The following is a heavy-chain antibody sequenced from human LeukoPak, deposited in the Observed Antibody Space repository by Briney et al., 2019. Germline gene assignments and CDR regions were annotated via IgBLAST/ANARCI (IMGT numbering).Heavy chain of an antibody. J-gene: IGHJ4*02. CDR3: ARDDLERLGATPLDY. CDR2: IWYDGSNK. V-gene: IGHV3-33*01. Sequence: GRSLRLSCAASGFTFSSYGMHWVRQAPGKGLEWVAVIWYDGSNKYYADSVKGRFTISRDNSKNTLYLQMNSLRAEDTAVYYCARDDLERLGATPLDYWGQGTLVTVSS. D-gene: IGHD1-26*01. CDR1: GFTFSSYG.